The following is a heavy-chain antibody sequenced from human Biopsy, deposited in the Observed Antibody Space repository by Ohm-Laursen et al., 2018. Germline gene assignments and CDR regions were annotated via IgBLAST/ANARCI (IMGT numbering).Heavy chain of an antibody. CDR1: GFTFSSSW. V-gene: IGHV3-7*01. Sequence: SLRLSCTAPGFTFSSSWMTWVRQAPGKGLEWVAMIKQDGSEDYYVDSVKGRFTISRDNAQKSLDLQLNSLRAEDTAVYYCVRERSMDVWGQGTTVTVSS. CDR2: IKQDGSED. J-gene: IGHJ6*02. CDR3: VRERSMDV.